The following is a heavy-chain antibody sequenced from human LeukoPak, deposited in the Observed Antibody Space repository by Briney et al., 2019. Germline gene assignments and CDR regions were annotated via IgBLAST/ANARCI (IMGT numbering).Heavy chain of an antibody. V-gene: IGHV3-74*03. D-gene: IGHD3-10*01. CDR2: INSDGSST. J-gene: IGHJ4*02. CDR3: AKDDAWLRFGE. Sequence: GGSLRLSCVASGFTFSSYWMHWVRQAPGKGLVWVSRINSDGSSTKCADSVKGRFTISRDNAKNTLYLQMNSLRAEDTAVYYCAKDDAWLRFGEWSQGTLVTVSS. CDR1: GFTFSSYW.